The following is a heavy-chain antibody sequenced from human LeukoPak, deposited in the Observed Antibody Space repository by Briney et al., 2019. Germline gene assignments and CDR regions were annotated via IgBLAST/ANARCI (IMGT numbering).Heavy chain of an antibody. CDR1: GGSFSGYY. Sequence: SETLSLTCAVYGGSFSGYYWSWIRQPPGKGLEWIGEINHSGSTNYNPSLKSRVTISVDTSKNQFSLKLSSVTAADTAVYYCARGLGYSGYDQYYCYYMDVWGKGTTVTVSS. J-gene: IGHJ6*03. CDR3: ARGLGYSGYDQYYCYYMDV. CDR2: INHSGST. D-gene: IGHD5-12*01. V-gene: IGHV4-34*01.